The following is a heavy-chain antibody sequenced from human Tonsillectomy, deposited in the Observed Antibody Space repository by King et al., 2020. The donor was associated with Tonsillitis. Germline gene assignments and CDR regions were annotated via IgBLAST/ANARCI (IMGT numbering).Heavy chain of an antibody. Sequence: VQLVESGGGVVQPGRSLRLSCAASGFTFSRYGMHWVRQAPGKGLEWVAVISYDGSNKYYADSVKGRFTISRDNSNNTLYLQMNSLRAEDTAVYYCAKDLPTYCSRTSCYANPFDYWGQGTLVTVSS. CDR2: ISYDGSNK. CDR3: AKDLPTYCSRTSCYANPFDY. D-gene: IGHD2-2*01. V-gene: IGHV3-30*18. J-gene: IGHJ4*02. CDR1: GFTFSRYG.